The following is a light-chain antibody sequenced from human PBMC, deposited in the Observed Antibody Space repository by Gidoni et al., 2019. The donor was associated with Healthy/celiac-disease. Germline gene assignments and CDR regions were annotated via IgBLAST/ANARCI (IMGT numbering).Light chain of an antibody. CDR1: SLRIYY. CDR2: GKN. Sequence: SSELTQDPAVSVALGQTVRITCQGDSLRIYYASWYQQKPGQASVLVIYGKNNRPSGIPDRFSCSSSGNTASVTITGAQAEDEADYYCNSRDSSGNHLVFGGGTKLTVL. CDR3: NSRDSSGNHLV. J-gene: IGLJ3*02. V-gene: IGLV3-19*01.